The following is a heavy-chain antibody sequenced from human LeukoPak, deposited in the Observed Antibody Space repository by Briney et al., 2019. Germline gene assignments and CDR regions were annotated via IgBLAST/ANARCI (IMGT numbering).Heavy chain of an antibody. J-gene: IGHJ4*02. CDR2: ISSSSSYI. Sequence: GGSLRLSCAASGFTFSSYSMNWVRQAPGKGLEWVSSISSSSSYIYYADSVKGRFTISRDNDKNSLYLQMNSLRAEDTAVYYCARDGHATWGGSYEQGYWGQGTLVTVSS. V-gene: IGHV3-21*01. CDR3: ARDGHATWGGSYEQGY. CDR1: GFTFSSYS. D-gene: IGHD1-26*01.